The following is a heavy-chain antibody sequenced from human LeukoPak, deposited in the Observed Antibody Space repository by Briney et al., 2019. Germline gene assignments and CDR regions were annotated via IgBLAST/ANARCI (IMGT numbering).Heavy chain of an antibody. CDR2: ISYDEANK. CDR3: ARGHPYYSGRYNYFDY. Sequence: PGGSLRLSCVGSGFSFSDYALHWVRQAPGKGLEWVALISYDEANKYYADSVKGRSTISRDNSENTLYLQIGRLKPEDTAIYYCARGHPYYSGRYNYFDYWGQGTPVAVSS. J-gene: IGHJ4*02. D-gene: IGHD3-16*02. CDR1: GFSFSDYA. V-gene: IGHV3-30-3*01.